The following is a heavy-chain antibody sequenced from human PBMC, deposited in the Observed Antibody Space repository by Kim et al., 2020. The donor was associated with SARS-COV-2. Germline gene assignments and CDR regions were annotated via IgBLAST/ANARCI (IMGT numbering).Heavy chain of an antibody. CDR2: IYYSGST. CDR3: ARSSSWGSYRWYFDL. D-gene: IGHD6-13*01. Sequence: SETLSLTCTVSAGSISSGGYYWSWIRQHPGKGLEWIGYIYYSGSTYYNPSLKSRVTISVDTSKNQFSLKLSSVTAADTAVYYCARSSSWGSYRWYFDLWGRGTLVTVSS. CDR1: AGSISSGGYY. J-gene: IGHJ2*01. V-gene: IGHV4-31*03.